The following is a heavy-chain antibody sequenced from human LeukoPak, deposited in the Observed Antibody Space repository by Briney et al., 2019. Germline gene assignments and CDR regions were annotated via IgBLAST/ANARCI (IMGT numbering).Heavy chain of an antibody. V-gene: IGHV3-21*01. D-gene: IGHD3-22*01. CDR1: GFTFSSYS. Sequence: GGSLRLSCAASGFTFSSYSMNWVRLAPGKGLEWVPSISSSSSYIYYAASVKGRFTISRDNAKNSLYLQMNSLRAEDTAVYYCASREEYYYDSSGYYWDYWGQGTLVTVSS. CDR3: ASREEYYYDSSGYYWDY. J-gene: IGHJ4*02. CDR2: ISSSSSYI.